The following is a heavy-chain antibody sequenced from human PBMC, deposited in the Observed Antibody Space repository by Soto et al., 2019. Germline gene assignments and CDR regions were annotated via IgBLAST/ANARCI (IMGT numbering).Heavy chain of an antibody. Sequence: EVQLLESGGKLVQPGGSLTLSCAASGFTFKNHWMHWVRQAPGKGLVWVSRIHYDGSNTRYADSVTGRFTISRDNAKNSLYLYLSSLKVDNTPVYYCARVWYKYSSRTARRGNWDFDLWGPGNLVTVSS. J-gene: IGHJ2*01. CDR1: GFTFKNHW. CDR3: ARVWYKYSSRTARRGNWDFDL. V-gene: IGHV3-74*01. CDR2: IHYDGSNT. D-gene: IGHD1-20*01.